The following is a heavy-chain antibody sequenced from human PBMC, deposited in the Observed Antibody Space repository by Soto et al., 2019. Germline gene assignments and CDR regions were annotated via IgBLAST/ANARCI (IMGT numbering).Heavy chain of an antibody. J-gene: IGHJ4*02. CDR2: INHSGST. D-gene: IGHD4-17*01. CDR1: GGSFSGYY. CDR3: AREKTTGLFDY. V-gene: IGHV4-34*01. Sequence: QVQLQQWGAGLLKPSETLSLTCAVYGGSFSGYYWTWIRQPPGTGLEWIGEINHSGSTNYNPSLKCRVNISVDASKNQFSLKLTSVTAAHTAVYYCAREKTTGLFDYWGQGTLVTVSS.